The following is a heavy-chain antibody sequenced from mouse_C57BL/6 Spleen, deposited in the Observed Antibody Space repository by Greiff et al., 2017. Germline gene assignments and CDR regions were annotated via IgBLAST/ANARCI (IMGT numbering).Heavy chain of an antibody. V-gene: IGHV5-9-1*02. D-gene: IGHD2-3*01. Sequence: EVQRVESGEGLVKPGGSLKLSCAASGFTFSSYAMSWVRQTPEKRLEWVAYISSGGDYIYYAATVKGRFTISRDNARNPLYLQMSSLKSEDTAMYYCTREGDGYPWFAYWGQGTLVTVSA. CDR1: GFTFSSYA. J-gene: IGHJ3*01. CDR2: ISSGGDYI. CDR3: TREGDGYPWFAY.